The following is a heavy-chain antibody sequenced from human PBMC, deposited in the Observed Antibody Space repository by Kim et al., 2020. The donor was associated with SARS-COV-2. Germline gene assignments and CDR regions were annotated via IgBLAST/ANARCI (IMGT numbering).Heavy chain of an antibody. Sequence: SETLSLTCTVSGGSISSYYWSWIRQPPGKGLEWIGFIYYGGTTNSNPSLRSRVTLSVDTSKTQFSLRLSSVTAADTAVYYCALGEAVAGVSDYYYGMDVWGQGTTVTVSS. CDR1: GGSISSYY. J-gene: IGHJ6*02. D-gene: IGHD6-19*01. V-gene: IGHV4-59*08. CDR3: ALGEAVAGVSDYYYGMDV. CDR2: IYYGGTT.